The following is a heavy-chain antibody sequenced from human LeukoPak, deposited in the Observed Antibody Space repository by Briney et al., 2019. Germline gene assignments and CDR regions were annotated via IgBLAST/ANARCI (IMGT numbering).Heavy chain of an antibody. CDR3: ARAQNVYYYYYGMDV. CDR2: IYPGDSDI. V-gene: IGHV5-51*01. CDR1: AYSFTSYW. Sequence: GESLKISCKGSAYSFTSYWIGWVRQKPGKGLECMGIIYPGDSDIRYSPSFQGQVTISADKSISTAYLQWSSLKASDTAMYYCARAQNVYYYYYGMDVWGQGTTVTVSS. J-gene: IGHJ6*02.